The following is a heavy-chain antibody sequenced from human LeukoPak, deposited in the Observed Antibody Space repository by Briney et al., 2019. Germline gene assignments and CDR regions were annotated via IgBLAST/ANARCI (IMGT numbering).Heavy chain of an antibody. V-gene: IGHV3-7*01. J-gene: IGHJ3*02. CDR3: VSDAERLNSPDAFYI. D-gene: IGHD1/OR15-1a*01. Sequence: GGSLRLSCVPSRLRLGSNWTVWVRQSPGKGLEWVANIKYDGSVTYYLDSVTGRFTISRDNATNSLHLQMGNPRAERTAINVCVSDAERLNSPDAFYICGQGTMVTVSS. CDR2: IKYDGSVT. CDR1: RLRLGSNW.